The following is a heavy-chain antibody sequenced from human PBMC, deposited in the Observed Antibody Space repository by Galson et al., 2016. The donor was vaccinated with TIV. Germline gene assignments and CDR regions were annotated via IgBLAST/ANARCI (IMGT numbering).Heavy chain of an antibody. CDR1: GFSLSTSGVG. J-gene: IGHJ4*02. Sequence: PALVKPTQTLMLTCSFSGFSLSTSGVGVGWFRQPPGKALEWLAFIHWDDAERYSPSLLSRLTITKDTSKNQVVLTVINMDPLDTATYYCARIRSYFVELSTNHYFDYWGQGTLVTVSS. V-gene: IGHV2-5*02. D-gene: IGHD2-21*01. CDR2: IHWDDAE. CDR3: ARIRSYFVELSTNHYFDY.